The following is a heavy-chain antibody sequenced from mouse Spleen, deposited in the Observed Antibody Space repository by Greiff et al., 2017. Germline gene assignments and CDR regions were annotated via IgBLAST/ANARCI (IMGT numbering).Heavy chain of an antibody. D-gene: IGHD2-1*01. CDR2: ISNGGGRT. Sequence: EVQVVESGGGLVQPGGSLKLSCATSGFTFSDYYMYWVRQTPEKRLEWVAYISNGGGRTYYPDTVKGRFTISRDNAKNTLYLQMSRLKSEDTAMYYCARQIYYDYAAMDYWGQGTSVTVSS. J-gene: IGHJ4*01. V-gene: IGHV5-12*02. CDR1: GFTFSDYY. CDR3: ARQIYYDYAAMDY.